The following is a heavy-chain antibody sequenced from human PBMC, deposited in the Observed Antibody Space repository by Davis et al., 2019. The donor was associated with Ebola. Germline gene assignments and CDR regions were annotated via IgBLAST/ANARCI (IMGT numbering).Heavy chain of an antibody. D-gene: IGHD4-17*01. CDR3: ARVVRKYYGDYFDAFDI. Sequence: SVKVSCKASGGTFSSYAISWVRQAPGQGLEWMGGIIPIFGTANYAQKFQGRVTITADESTSTAYMELSSLRSEDTAVYYCARVVRKYYGDYFDAFDIWGQGTMVTVSS. J-gene: IGHJ3*02. V-gene: IGHV1-69*13. CDR2: IIPIFGTA. CDR1: GGTFSSYA.